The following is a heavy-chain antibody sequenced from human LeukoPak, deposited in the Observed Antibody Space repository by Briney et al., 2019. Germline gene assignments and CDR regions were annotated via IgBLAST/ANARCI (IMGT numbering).Heavy chain of an antibody. CDR1: GYTFTGYY. D-gene: IGHD2-2*01. J-gene: IGHJ4*02. Sequence: GASVKVSCKASGYTFTGYYMHWVRQAPGQGLEWVGWINPNSGGTNYAQKFQGRVTMTRDTSISTAYMELSRLRSDDTAVYYCARGSRLHYDIVVVPAAPDLDYWGQGTLVTVSS. V-gene: IGHV1-2*02. CDR3: ARGSRLHYDIVVVPAAPDLDY. CDR2: INPNSGGT.